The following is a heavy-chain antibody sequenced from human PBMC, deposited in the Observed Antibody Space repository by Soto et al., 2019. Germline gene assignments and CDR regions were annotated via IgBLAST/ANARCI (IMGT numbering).Heavy chain of an antibody. CDR1: GFTFSSYG. D-gene: IGHD3-9*01. CDR3: ARGDVYTTLYYGMDV. CDR2: IWYDGSNK. J-gene: IGHJ6*02. V-gene: IGHV3-33*01. Sequence: GGSLRLSCAASGFTFSSYGMHWVRQAPGKGLEWVAVIWYDGSNKYYADSVKGRFTISRDNSKNTLYLQMNSLRAEDTAVYYCARGDVYTTLYYGMDVWGQGTTVTVSS.